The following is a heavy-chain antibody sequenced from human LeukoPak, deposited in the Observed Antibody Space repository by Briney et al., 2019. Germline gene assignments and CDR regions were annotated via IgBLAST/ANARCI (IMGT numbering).Heavy chain of an antibody. CDR3: ARAPRASYYDSSGYFQTAFDY. Sequence: ASVKVSCKASGYTFTSYGISWVRQAPGQGLEWMGWISAYNGNTNYAQKLQGRVTMTTDTSTSTAYMELRSQRSDDTAVYYCARAPRASYYDSSGYFQTAFDYWGQGTLVTVSS. D-gene: IGHD3-22*01. V-gene: IGHV1-18*01. CDR1: GYTFTSYG. J-gene: IGHJ4*02. CDR2: ISAYNGNT.